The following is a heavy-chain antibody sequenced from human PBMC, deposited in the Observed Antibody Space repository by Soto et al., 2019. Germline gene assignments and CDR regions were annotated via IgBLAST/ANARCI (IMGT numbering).Heavy chain of an antibody. J-gene: IGHJ6*03. V-gene: IGHV1-18*01. CDR1: GYTFTSYG. CDR3: ARDPVTIFGVSRYYCYYMDV. CDR2: ISAYNGNT. Sequence: ASVKVSCKASGYTFTSYGISWVRQAPGQGLEWMGWISAYNGNTNYAQKLQGRVTMTTDTSTSTAYMELRSLRSDDTAVYYCARDPVTIFGVSRYYCYYMDVWGKGTTVTVSS. D-gene: IGHD3-3*01.